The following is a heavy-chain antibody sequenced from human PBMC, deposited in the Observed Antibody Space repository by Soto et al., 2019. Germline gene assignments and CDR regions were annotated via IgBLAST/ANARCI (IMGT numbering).Heavy chain of an antibody. Sequence: PSETLSLTCTVSGGSISSGGYYWSWIRQHPGKGLEWIGYINYSGSTYYNPSLQSRVTISVDTSKNQFSLKLSSVTAADTAVYYCARASITMFLGVIVDYWGQGTLVTVSS. CDR1: GGSISSGGYY. D-gene: IGHD3-10*01. CDR2: INYSGST. CDR3: ARASITMFLGVIVDY. V-gene: IGHV4-31*03. J-gene: IGHJ4*02.